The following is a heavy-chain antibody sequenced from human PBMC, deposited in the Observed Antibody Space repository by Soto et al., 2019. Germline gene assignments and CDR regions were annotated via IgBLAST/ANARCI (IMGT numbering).Heavy chain of an antibody. V-gene: IGHV4-39*01. CDR1: GGSISSSSYY. D-gene: IGHD4-17*01. CDR2: IYYSGST. Sequence: QLQLQESGPGLVKPSETLSLTCTVSGGSISSSSYYWGWIRQPPGKGLEWIGSIYYSGSTYYNPSLKCRVPLSGDKSKNQFSLQRSSVTAADTAVYYCARHGGGSTVTPLQYFQHWGQGTLVTVSS. J-gene: IGHJ1*01. CDR3: ARHGGGSTVTPLQYFQH.